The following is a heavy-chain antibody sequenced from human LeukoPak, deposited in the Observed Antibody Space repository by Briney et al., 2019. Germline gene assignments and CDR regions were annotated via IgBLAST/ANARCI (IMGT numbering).Heavy chain of an antibody. CDR2: ISYDGSNK. J-gene: IGHJ4*02. Sequence: GGSLRLSCAASGFTFSSYGMHWVRQAPGKGLEWVAVISYDGSNKYYADSVKGRFTISRDNSKNTLYLQMNSLRAEDTAVYYCAKAASGSPYIAAQPSLDWGQGTLVTVSS. V-gene: IGHV3-30*18. D-gene: IGHD6-6*01. CDR3: AKAASGSPYIAAQPSLD. CDR1: GFTFSSYG.